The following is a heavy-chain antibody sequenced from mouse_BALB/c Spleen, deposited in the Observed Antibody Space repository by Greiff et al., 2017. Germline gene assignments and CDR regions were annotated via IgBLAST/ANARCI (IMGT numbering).Heavy chain of an antibody. D-gene: IGHD2-4*01. J-gene: IGHJ3*01. Sequence: VKLQQSGPGLVAPSQSLSITCTVSGFSLTGYGVNWVRQPPGKGLEWLGMIWGGGSTDYNSALKSRLSISKDNSKNQVFLKMNSLQTDDTARYYGTRDRGDYDGAWFAYWGQGTLVTVSA. CDR1: GFSLTGYG. CDR3: TRDRGDYDGAWFAY. V-gene: IGHV2-6-7*01. CDR2: IWGGGST.